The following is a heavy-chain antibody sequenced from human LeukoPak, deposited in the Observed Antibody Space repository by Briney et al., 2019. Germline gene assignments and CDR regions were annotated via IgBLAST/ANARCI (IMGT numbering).Heavy chain of an antibody. Sequence: SETLSLTCTVSGGSISSSSYYWGWIRQPPGKGLEWIGSIYYSGSTYYNPSLKSRVTISVDTSKNQFSLKLSSVTAADTAVYYCARGRITMVRGVIEDGMDVWGQGTTVTVSS. V-gene: IGHV4-39*07. D-gene: IGHD3-10*01. CDR3: ARGRITMVRGVIEDGMDV. CDR2: IYYSGST. J-gene: IGHJ6*02. CDR1: GGSISSSSYY.